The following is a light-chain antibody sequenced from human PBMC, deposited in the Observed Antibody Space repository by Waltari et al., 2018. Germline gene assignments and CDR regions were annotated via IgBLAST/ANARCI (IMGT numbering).Light chain of an antibody. J-gene: IGLJ2*01. CDR1: SRAVGFSAF. V-gene: IGLV2-11*01. CDR3: CSYAGADTSVL. CDR2: DVH. Sequence: QSALTQPRSVSGSPGQSVTVSCSGHSRAVGFSAFVFWYQQYPGKAPKLIIYDVHKRPPGVPDRFSGSKSGNTASLTISGLLNDDEADYYCCSYAGADTSVLFGGGTTLTVL.